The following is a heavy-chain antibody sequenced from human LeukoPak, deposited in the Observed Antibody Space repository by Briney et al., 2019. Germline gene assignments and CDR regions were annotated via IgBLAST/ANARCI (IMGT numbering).Heavy chain of an antibody. J-gene: IGHJ5*02. CDR3: TTLRLTASDS. CDR1: GFTFSNAW. Sequence: GGSLRLSCEAAGFTFSNAWMSWVRQAPGKGLEWVGRIKSRGDGGTIDYAVRVKGRFIISRDDTRNTLYLQMNNLKIEDTAMYYCTTLRLTASDSWGQGTRVSVSS. CDR2: IKSRGDGGTI. D-gene: IGHD5-18*01. V-gene: IGHV3-15*01.